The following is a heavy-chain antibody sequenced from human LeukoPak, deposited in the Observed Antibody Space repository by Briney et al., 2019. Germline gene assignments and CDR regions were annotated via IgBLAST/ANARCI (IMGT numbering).Heavy chain of an antibody. Sequence: GGSLRLSCAGSGFTFSIYSMNWVRQAPGKGLEWVSYISSASTKIYYADSVRGRFTISRDNAKNSVYLQMNSLRAEDTAVYYCARADLDVWGQGTLVIVSS. V-gene: IGHV3-48*04. CDR2: ISSASTKI. CDR1: GFTFSIYS. J-gene: IGHJ4*02. D-gene: IGHD1-1*01. CDR3: ARADLDV.